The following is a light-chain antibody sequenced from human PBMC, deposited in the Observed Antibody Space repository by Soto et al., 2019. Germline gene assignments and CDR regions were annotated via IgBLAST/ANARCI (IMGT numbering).Light chain of an antibody. Sequence: DVQLTQSPSSLSASVGHRVTVICQASQDINTYLNGYQQKPGKAPKVLIYDASNLKPGVPPRFSGSRSGTDFTFTISSLQPEDIATYYCQQYGNLPFTFGGGTKVEIK. CDR2: DAS. J-gene: IGKJ4*01. V-gene: IGKV1-33*01. CDR3: QQYGNLPFT. CDR1: QDINTY.